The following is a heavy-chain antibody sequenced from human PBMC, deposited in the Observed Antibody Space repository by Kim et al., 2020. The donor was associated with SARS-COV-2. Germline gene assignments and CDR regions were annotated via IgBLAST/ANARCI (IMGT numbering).Heavy chain of an antibody. D-gene: IGHD6-19*01. Sequence: GGSLRLSCAASGFTFSSYGMHWVRQAPGKGLESVAVIWYDGSNKYYADSVKGRFTISRDNSKNTLYLQMNSLRAEDTAVYYCARDVGIAVAEYYFDYWGQGTLVTVSS. V-gene: IGHV3-33*01. CDR1: GFTFSSYG. CDR3: ARDVGIAVAEYYFDY. CDR2: IWYDGSNK. J-gene: IGHJ4*02.